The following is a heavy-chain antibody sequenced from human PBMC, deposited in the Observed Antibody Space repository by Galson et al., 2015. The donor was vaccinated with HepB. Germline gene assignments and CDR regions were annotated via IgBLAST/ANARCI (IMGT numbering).Heavy chain of an antibody. D-gene: IGHD3-10*01. CDR2: ISPYNGNS. Sequence: SVKVSCKAFGYTFTSYGINWVRQAPGQGLEWMGWISPYNGNSNYAQILQGRVTMTLDTSTTTTTAYMELKSLRSDDTAVYYCASGLLWFGEVLTQTPDYYDMDVWGQGTAVTVSS. J-gene: IGHJ6*02. CDR3: ASGLLWFGEVLTQTPDYYDMDV. CDR1: GYTFTSYG. V-gene: IGHV1-18*01.